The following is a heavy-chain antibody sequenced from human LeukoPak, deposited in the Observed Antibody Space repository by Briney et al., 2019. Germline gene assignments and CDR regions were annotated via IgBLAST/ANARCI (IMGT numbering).Heavy chain of an antibody. CDR2: IYYSGST. J-gene: IGHJ4*02. V-gene: IGHV4-59*08. CDR3: ARQFVSSGWYYFDY. D-gene: IGHD6-19*01. CDR1: GGSISSYY. Sequence: SETLSLTCTVSGGSISSYYWSWIRQPPGKGLEWIGYIYYSGSTNYNPSLKSRVTISVDTSKNQFSLKLGSVTAADTAVYYCARQFVSSGWYYFDYWGQGTLVTVSS.